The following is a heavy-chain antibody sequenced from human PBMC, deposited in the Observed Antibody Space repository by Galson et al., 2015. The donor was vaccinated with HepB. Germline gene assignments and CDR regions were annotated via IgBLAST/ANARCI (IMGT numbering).Heavy chain of an antibody. V-gene: IGHV3-33*01. J-gene: IGHJ4*02. CDR2: IWYDGSNK. D-gene: IGHD2-21*01. CDR3: ARDSRAIGYY. Sequence: HWVRQAPGKGLEWVAVIWYDGSNKYYADSVKGRFTISRDNSKNTLYLQMNSLRAEDTAVYYCARDSRAIGYYWGQGTLVTVSS.